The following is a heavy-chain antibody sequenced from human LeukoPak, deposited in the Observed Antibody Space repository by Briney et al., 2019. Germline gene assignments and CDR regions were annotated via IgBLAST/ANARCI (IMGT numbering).Heavy chain of an antibody. V-gene: IGHV3-9*03. CDR2: ISWNSGSI. D-gene: IGHD1-26*01. CDR3: ARGSLELRVPGRYYYMDV. CDR1: GFTFSSYA. J-gene: IGHJ6*03. Sequence: GGSLRLSCAASGFTFSSYAMHWVRQAPGKGLEWVSGISWNSGSIGYADSVKGRFTISRDNAKNSLYLQMNSLRAEDMALYYCARGSLELRVPGRYYYMDVWGKGTTVTVSS.